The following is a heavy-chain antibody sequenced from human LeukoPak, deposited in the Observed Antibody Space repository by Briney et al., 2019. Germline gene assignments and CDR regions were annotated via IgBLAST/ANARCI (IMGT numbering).Heavy chain of an antibody. J-gene: IGHJ4*02. CDR1: GGTFSSYA. CDR2: IIPILGIA. V-gene: IGHV1-69*04. Sequence: SVKVSCKASGGTFSSYAISWVRQAPGQGLEWMGRIIPILGIANYAQKFQGRVTMTRDTSTSTVYMEVSSLRSEDTAVYHCARESLPLYSSSQSRYFDYWGQGTLVTVSS. CDR3: ARESLPLYSSSQSRYFDY. D-gene: IGHD6-13*01.